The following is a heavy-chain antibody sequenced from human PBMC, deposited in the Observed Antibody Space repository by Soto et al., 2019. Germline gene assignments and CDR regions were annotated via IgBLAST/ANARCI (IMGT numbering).Heavy chain of an antibody. Sequence: QVHLVQSGAEVRKPGASVEVSCKASGYTFTSFGVSWVRQAPGQGLEWMGWISTYNDNTIYAQKFQGRVTMNTHTSMNLVYMQLRSLTSDDTAVYYCAREHHYGGSSYGMDVWGQGTTVTVSS. D-gene: IGHD1-26*01. CDR3: AREHHYGGSSYGMDV. V-gene: IGHV1-18*04. J-gene: IGHJ6*02. CDR1: GYTFTSFG. CDR2: ISTYNDNT.